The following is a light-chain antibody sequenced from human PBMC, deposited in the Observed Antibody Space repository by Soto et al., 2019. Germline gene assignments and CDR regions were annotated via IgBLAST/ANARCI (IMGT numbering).Light chain of an antibody. J-gene: IGKJ1*01. CDR3: QQYNSWLWT. V-gene: IGKV3-15*01. Sequence: EIAVTLSPDTLSVSPGEGATLSCRASQSVSSKLAWYQQKPGQAPRLLIYGASTRATGIPARFSGSGSGTEFTLIISSLQSEDSAVYYCQQYNSWLWTFGQGTKVDNK. CDR1: QSVSSK. CDR2: GAS.